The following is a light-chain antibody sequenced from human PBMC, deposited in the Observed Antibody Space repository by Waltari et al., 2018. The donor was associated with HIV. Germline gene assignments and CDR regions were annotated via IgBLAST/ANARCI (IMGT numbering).Light chain of an antibody. Sequence: DIQMTQSPSSLSASVGDRVTVTCRASQSIDTYLNWYQQKPGKAPKLLIYGATSLQSGVPSRFSGSGSGRDFTLTISSLQFEDFATYYCQQSYNSHTFGQGTKLDIK. CDR1: QSIDTY. V-gene: IGKV1-39*01. CDR2: GAT. CDR3: QQSYNSHT. J-gene: IGKJ2*01.